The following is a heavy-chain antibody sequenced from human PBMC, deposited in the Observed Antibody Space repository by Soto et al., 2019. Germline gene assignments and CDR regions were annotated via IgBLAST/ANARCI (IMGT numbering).Heavy chain of an antibody. CDR3: ATTDSSSRYSRSAFDI. CDR2: ISGSGGST. D-gene: IGHD6-13*01. V-gene: IGHV3-23*01. J-gene: IGHJ3*02. Sequence: PGGSLRLSCAASGFTFSSYAMSWVRKAQGKGLEWVSAISGSGGSTYYADSVKGRFTISRDNSKNTLYLQMNSLRAEDTAVYYCATTDSSSRYSRSAFDIWGQGTMVTVSS. CDR1: GFTFSSYA.